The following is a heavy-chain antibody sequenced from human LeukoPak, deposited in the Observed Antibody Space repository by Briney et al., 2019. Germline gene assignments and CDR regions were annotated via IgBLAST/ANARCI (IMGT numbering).Heavy chain of an antibody. CDR2: FSASWST. J-gene: IGHJ5*02. D-gene: IGHD1-1*01. V-gene: IGHV4-4*07. CDR1: GASISSYY. Sequence: PSETLSLTCSVSGASISSYYWTWIRQPAGKGLEWIGRFSASWSTSYNASLKSRGTMSVDTSKNQFSLRRSSVTPEDAAVYYLAKVDAESTGILHTWGQGTLVTVSS. CDR3: AKVDAESTGILHT.